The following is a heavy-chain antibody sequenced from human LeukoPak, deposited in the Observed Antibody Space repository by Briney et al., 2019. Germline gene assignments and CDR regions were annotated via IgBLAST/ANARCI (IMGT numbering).Heavy chain of an antibody. V-gene: IGHV4-39*01. D-gene: IGHD3-22*01. CDR2: IYYSGST. Sequence: SETLSLTCTVPGGSISSSSYYWGWIRQPPGKGLEWIGSIYYSGSTYYNPPLKSRVTISVDTSKNQFSLKLSSVTAADTAVYYCARLPDSSGLGFDYWGQGTLVTVSS. J-gene: IGHJ4*02. CDR1: GGSISSSSYY. CDR3: ARLPDSSGLGFDY.